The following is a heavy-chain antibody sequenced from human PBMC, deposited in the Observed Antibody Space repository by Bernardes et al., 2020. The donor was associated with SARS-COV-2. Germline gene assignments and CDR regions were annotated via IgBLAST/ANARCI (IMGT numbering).Heavy chain of an antibody. D-gene: IGHD3-10*01. CDR1: GGPFSDYY. J-gene: IGHJ5*02. V-gene: IGHV4-34*12. CDR3: SGAAVNGAGMGS. Sequence: SETLSLTCSVNGGPFSDYYWSWIRQSPGKGLEWIGEIIPSGFTNYKPSLRSRVTISADTSTNQFSLKLTSVTAADTAVYFCSGAAVNGAGMGSWGQGILV. CDR2: IIPSGFT.